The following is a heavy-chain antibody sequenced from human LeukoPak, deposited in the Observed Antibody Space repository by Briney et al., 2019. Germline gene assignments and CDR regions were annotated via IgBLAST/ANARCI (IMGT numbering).Heavy chain of an antibody. D-gene: IGHD5-18*01. V-gene: IGHV3-53*01. CDR3: AREVDTAVDY. J-gene: IGHJ4*02. CDR1: RFTVSSNY. CDR2: IYSGGST. Sequence: GGSLRLSCAASRFTVSSNYMSWVRQAPGKGLEWVSVIYSGGSTYYADSVKGRFTISRDNSKNTLYLQMNSLRAEDTAVYYCAREVDTAVDYWGQGTLVTVSS.